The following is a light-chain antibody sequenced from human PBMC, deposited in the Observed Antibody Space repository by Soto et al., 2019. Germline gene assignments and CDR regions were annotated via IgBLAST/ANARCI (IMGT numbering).Light chain of an antibody. CDR3: QTWGPGFYV. CDR2: LNSDGSH. CDR1: SGHSSYA. J-gene: IGLJ1*01. Sequence: QSVRTQSPSASASLGASVKLTCTLSSGHSSYAIAWHQQQPEKGPRYLMNLNSDGSHTKGDGIPDRFSGSSSGAERYLTISSLQSEDEADYYCQTWGPGFYVFGTGTKVTVL. V-gene: IGLV4-69*01.